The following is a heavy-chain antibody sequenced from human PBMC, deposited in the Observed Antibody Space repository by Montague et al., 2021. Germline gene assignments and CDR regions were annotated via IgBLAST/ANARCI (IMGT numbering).Heavy chain of an antibody. Sequence: SLRLSCAASGFTFSNYWMSWVRQAPGKGLEWVANIKQDGSEKHYVDSVKSRFTISRDNAKNSLYLQMNSLRAEDTAVYFCARDQGQGYCGGDCHVGLDYWGQGTLVTVSS. J-gene: IGHJ4*02. D-gene: IGHD2-21*01. CDR3: ARDQGQGYCGGDCHVGLDY. CDR1: GFTFSNYW. CDR2: IKQDGSEK. V-gene: IGHV3-7*01.